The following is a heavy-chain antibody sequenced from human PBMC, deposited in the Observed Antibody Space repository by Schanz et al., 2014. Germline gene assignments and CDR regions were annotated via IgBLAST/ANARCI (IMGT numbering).Heavy chain of an antibody. V-gene: IGHV1-18*01. CDR1: GYTFTSHG. Sequence: QVQLVQSGAEVKKPGASVKVSCKASGYTFTSHGISWVRQAPGQVLEWMGWITAYNGDTYYALKLRGRVTMTTASSTGTAFMELRSMRADDTALYCCTRGGYSYALSAFDIWGQGTMVTVSS. J-gene: IGHJ3*02. D-gene: IGHD5-18*01. CDR3: TRGGYSYALSAFDI. CDR2: ITAYNGDT.